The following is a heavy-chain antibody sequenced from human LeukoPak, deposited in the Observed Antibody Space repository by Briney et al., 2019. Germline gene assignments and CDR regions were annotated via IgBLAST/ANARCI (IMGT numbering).Heavy chain of an antibody. D-gene: IGHD3-3*01. CDR3: ARWSGDYKFDY. J-gene: IGHJ4*02. V-gene: IGHV3-23*01. CDR1: GFTFSNYA. CDR2: TSGSGGGT. Sequence: AGGSLRLSCVASGFTFSNYAMTWVRQVSGKGLEWVSGTSGSGGGTYYAASVKGRFTISRDNSKDTLFLQTNSLRADDTALYYCARWSGDYKFDYWGQGTLVTVSS.